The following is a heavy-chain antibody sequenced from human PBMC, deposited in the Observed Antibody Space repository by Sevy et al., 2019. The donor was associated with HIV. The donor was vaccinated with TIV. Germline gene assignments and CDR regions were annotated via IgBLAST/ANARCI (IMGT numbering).Heavy chain of an antibody. D-gene: IGHD3-22*01. V-gene: IGHV3-30*03. CDR1: AFAFSSYG. J-gene: IGHJ4*02. CDR2: ISYDGSNK. CDR3: ARGKDYYDSNGLFDY. Sequence: GGSLRLSCAVSAFAFSSYGMHWVRQAPGKGLEWVALISYDGSNKYYVDSVKGRFIISRDNSKKTLYMQMNSLRAEDTAVYYCARGKDYYDSNGLFDYWGQGTLVTVSS.